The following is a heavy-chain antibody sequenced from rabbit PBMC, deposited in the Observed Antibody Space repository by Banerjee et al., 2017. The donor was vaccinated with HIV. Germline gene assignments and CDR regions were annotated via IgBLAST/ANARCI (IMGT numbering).Heavy chain of an antibody. V-gene: IGHV1S7*01. CDR2: IYAGKGSS. D-gene: IGHD2-1*01. J-gene: IGHJ4*01. CDR3: ARYAYSYDDYGDYWYYFTL. Sequence: QLVESGGGLVTLGGSLKLTCKASGFDFSSYYMNWVRQAPGKGLEWTGRIYAGKGSSDYANWVNGRFTISSDSAQNTVDLQMNSLTAADTATYFCARYAYSYDDYGDYWYYFTLWGPGILVTVS. CDR1: GFDFSSYY.